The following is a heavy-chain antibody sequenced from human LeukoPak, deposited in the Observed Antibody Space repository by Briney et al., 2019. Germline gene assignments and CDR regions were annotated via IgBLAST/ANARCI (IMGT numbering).Heavy chain of an antibody. CDR3: ARVYPNYYGMDV. J-gene: IGHJ6*02. V-gene: IGHV1-2*02. Sequence: ASVKVSCKASGYTFTGYYMHWVRQAPGQGLEWMGWINPNSGGTNYAQKFQGRVTMTRDTSISTAYMELSRLRSDDTAVYYCARVYPNYYGMDVWGQGTTVTVSS. CDR1: GYTFTGYY. CDR2: INPNSGGT. D-gene: IGHD3-16*02.